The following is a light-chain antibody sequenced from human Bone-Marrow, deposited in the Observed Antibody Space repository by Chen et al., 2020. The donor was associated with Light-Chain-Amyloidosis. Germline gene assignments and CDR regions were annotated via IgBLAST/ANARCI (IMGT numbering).Light chain of an antibody. J-gene: IGKJ4*01. CDR3: QQSYSSPLT. V-gene: IGKV1-39*01. Sequence: DSQMTQSPSSLSASVGDRVTITCRSSQSVSRYLNWYQQKPGKAPKLLIYATSNLQSGVPSRFSGSGAETDFTLTISSLQPEDFATDYCQQSYSSPLTFGGGTRVEIK. CDR2: ATS. CDR1: QSVSRY.